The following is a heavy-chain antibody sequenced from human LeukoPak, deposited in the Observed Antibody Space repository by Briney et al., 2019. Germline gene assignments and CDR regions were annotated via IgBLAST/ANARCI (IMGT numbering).Heavy chain of an antibody. CDR1: GYSFTSYW. Sequence: GESLKISCKGSGYSFTSYWIGWVRQMPGKGLEWMGIIYPGDSDTRYSPSFQGQVTISADKSISTAYLQWSSLKASDTAMYYCARLPVPYYDYVWGSYRYELAYFDYWGQGTLVTVS. J-gene: IGHJ4*02. D-gene: IGHD3-16*02. CDR3: ARLPVPYYDYVWGSYRYELAYFDY. CDR2: IYPGDSDT. V-gene: IGHV5-51*01.